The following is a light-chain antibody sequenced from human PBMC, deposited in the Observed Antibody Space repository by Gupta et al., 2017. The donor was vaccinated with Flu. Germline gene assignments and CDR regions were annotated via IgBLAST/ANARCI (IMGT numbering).Light chain of an antibody. CDR3: AAWDDSLSGWV. CDR2: RNY. V-gene: IGLV1-47*01. J-gene: IGLJ3*02. CDR1: TAKARSSY. Sequence: VTISCSGTTAKARSSYGDRYQILTRTAPKLLINRNYQPPERVPDRFSGTKCGTAAALASGELRSADEADYYCAAWDDSLSGWVFGGGTKLTVL.